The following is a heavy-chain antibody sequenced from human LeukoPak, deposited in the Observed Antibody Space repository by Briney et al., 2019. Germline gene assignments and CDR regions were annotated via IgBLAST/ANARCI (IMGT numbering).Heavy chain of an antibody. J-gene: IGHJ4*02. Sequence: PPGGSLRLSCAASGFTVSSNYMSWVRQAPGKGLEWVSVIYRGGSAYYADSVKGRFTISRDNAKNSLYLQMNSLRAEDTAVYYCARVRDTGYFDYWGQGTLVTVPS. CDR2: IYRGGSA. D-gene: IGHD5-18*01. CDR3: ARVRDTGYFDY. V-gene: IGHV3-66*01. CDR1: GFTVSSNY.